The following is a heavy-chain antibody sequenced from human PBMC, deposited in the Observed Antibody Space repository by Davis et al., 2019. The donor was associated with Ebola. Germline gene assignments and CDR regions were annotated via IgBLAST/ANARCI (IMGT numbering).Heavy chain of an antibody. CDR3: ARTRVRSGYYAGLLYYGMDV. Sequence: MPSETLSLTCAVYGGSFSGYYWSWIRQPPGKGLEWIGSIYYSGSTYYNPSLKSRVTISVDTSKNQFSLKLSSVTAADTAVYYCARTRVRSGYYAGLLYYGMDVWGQGTTVTVSS. CDR1: GGSFSGYY. V-gene: IGHV4-34*01. CDR2: IYYSGST. D-gene: IGHD3-3*01. J-gene: IGHJ6*02.